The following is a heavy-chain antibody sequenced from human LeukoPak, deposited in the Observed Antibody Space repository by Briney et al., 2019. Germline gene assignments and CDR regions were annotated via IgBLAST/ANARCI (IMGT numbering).Heavy chain of an antibody. J-gene: IGHJ3*02. D-gene: IGHD5-12*01. CDR3: ATGGNILTTTGRAFHM. V-gene: IGHV1-46*01. CDR2: INPSAGST. Sequence: ASVKVSCKASGYTFTTYYVHWVRQAPGQGLEWLGIINPSAGSTTYAQKFQGRVTMTRDTSTSTVYMELNSLRSEDTAVYYCATGGNILTTTGRAFHMWGQGTMVTVSS. CDR1: GYTFTTYY.